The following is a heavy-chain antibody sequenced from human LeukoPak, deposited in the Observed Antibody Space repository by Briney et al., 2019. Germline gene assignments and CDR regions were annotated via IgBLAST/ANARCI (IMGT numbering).Heavy chain of an antibody. Sequence: PGGSLRLSCAASGFTFSSCGLHWVRQAPGKGLEWVAFISYDGSNEYYADSVKGQFTISRDNSMKMLYLRMDSLTPDDTAVYYCARPTVRGGSRTWLFGYWGQGTLVTASS. J-gene: IGHJ4*02. CDR2: ISYDGSNE. V-gene: IGHV3-30*04. D-gene: IGHD3-16*01. CDR1: GFTFSSCG. CDR3: ARPTVRGGSRTWLFGY.